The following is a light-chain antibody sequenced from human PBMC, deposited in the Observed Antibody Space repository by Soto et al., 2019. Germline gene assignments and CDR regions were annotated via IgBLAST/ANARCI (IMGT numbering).Light chain of an antibody. V-gene: IGKV3-20*01. J-gene: IGKJ1*01. CDR2: GAS. CDR3: QQYGSSRT. Sequence: EIVLTQSPGTLSLSPGERATLSCRASQSVSSSYLAWYQQKPGQPPRLLIYGASSRATGIPDRFSGSGSGTDFTLTISRLEPDDFAGYYCQQYGSSRTFGQGTKVDIK. CDR1: QSVSSSY.